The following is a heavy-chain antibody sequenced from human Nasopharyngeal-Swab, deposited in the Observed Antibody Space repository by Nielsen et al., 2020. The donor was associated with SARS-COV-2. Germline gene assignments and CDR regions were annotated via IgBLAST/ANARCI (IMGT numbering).Heavy chain of an antibody. J-gene: IGHJ5*02. CDR3: ATGSGSYLDNWFDP. D-gene: IGHD1-26*01. CDR2: FDPEDGET. Sequence: ASVKVSCKVSGYSLTELYMHWVRQAPGKGLEGMGGFDPEDGETIYVQKFPGRVTMTEDTSTDTAYMELSSLRSEDTAVYYCATGSGSYLDNWFDPWGQGTLVTVSS. V-gene: IGHV1-24*01. CDR1: GYSLTELY.